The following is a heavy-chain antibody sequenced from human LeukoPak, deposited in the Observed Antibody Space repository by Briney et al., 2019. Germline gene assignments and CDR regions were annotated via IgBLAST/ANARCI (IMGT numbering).Heavy chain of an antibody. CDR1: GFTFSSCG. V-gene: IGHV3-30*03. CDR3: ARGNIGYYFDS. D-gene: IGHD3-16*01. Sequence: GGSLRLSCSASGFTFSSCGMHWVRQAPGMGLEWVAMISYDGNAKYYADSVRGRFAISRDNAKNSLYLQIHSLRAEDTGVFYCARGNIGYYFDSWGQGTLVTVSS. CDR2: ISYDGNAK. J-gene: IGHJ4*02.